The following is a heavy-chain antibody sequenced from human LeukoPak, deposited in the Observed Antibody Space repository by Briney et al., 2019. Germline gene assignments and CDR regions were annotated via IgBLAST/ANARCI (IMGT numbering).Heavy chain of an antibody. D-gene: IGHD6-13*01. J-gene: IGHJ3*02. Sequence: PGGSLRLSCTASGFTIGDYAMSWFRQAPGKGLEWVGFIRSKAYGGTTEYAASVKGRFTISRDDSKSIAYLQMNSLKTEDTAVYYSTSYSSSFGWGAFDIWGQGTMVTVSS. V-gene: IGHV3-49*03. CDR3: TSYSSSFGWGAFDI. CDR2: IRSKAYGGTT. CDR1: GFTIGDYA.